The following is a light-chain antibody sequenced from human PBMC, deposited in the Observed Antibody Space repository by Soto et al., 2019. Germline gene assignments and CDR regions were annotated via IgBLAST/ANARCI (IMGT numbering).Light chain of an antibody. J-gene: IGKJ5*01. V-gene: IGKV3-15*01. CDR1: QSVCTN. CDR3: QQYNNWPIT. Sequence: DIVMTQSPGTLSVSPGERATLSCRASQSVCTNLAWYQQRPGQPPRLLIYGASTRATGIPDRFSGGGSGTEFTLTISSLQSEDFAVYYCQQYNNWPITFGQGTRLEIK. CDR2: GAS.